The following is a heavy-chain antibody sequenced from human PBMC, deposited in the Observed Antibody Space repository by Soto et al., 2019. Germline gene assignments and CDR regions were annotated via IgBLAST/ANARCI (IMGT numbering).Heavy chain of an antibody. CDR1: CGSISSGDHS. CDR3: ARDTGSGPSWFDP. V-gene: IGHV4-30-4*01. J-gene: IGHJ5*02. Sequence: SLTCTVSCGSISSGDHSWSWIRQPPGKGLECIAYIYSNGSAYYNPSLKSRVIVLVDTSRNQFSLTLRYVTAADTAVYYCARDTGSGPSWFDPWGHGTLVTVSS. D-gene: IGHD3-10*01. CDR2: IYSNGSA.